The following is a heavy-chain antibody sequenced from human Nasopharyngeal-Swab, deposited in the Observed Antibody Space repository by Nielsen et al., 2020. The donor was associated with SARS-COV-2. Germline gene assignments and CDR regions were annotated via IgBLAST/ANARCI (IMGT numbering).Heavy chain of an antibody. J-gene: IGHJ4*02. Sequence: GGSLRLSCAASGFTFSSYELNGVRQAPGKGLEWVSYISSSGSTIYYADSVKGRFTISRDNAKNSLYLQMNSLRAEDTAVYYCAREGLNTGTFDYWGQGTLVTVSS. CDR1: GFTFSSYE. CDR3: AREGLNTGTFDY. D-gene: IGHD1-1*01. CDR2: ISSSGSTI. V-gene: IGHV3-48*03.